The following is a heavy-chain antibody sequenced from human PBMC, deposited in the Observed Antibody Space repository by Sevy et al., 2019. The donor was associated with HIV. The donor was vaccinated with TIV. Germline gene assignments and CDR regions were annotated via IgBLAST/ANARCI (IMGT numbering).Heavy chain of an antibody. CDR3: ARVIRGYSYGTGYAFDI. J-gene: IGHJ3*02. D-gene: IGHD5-18*01. CDR1: GGSISSGDYY. V-gene: IGHV4-31*03. CDR2: LYYSGST. Sequence: SETLSLTCTVSGGSISSGDYYWSWIRQHPGKGLEWIGYLYYSGSTYYNPSLKSRVTISVDTSKNQFSLKLSSVTAADTAVYYCARVIRGYSYGTGYAFDIWGQGTMVTVSS.